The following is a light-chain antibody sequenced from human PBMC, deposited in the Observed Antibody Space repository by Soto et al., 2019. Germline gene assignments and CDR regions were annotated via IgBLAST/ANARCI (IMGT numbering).Light chain of an antibody. V-gene: IGLV1-40*01. Sequence: QSVLTQPPSVSGAPGQRVTISCTGSSSNIGAGYDVHWYQQLPGTAPKLLMYGNSNRPSGVPDRFSGSKSGTSASLAITGLQAEDEADYYCQSYDSSLGCSVFGGGTKVTVL. CDR2: GNS. CDR3: QSYDSSLGCSV. CDR1: SSNIGAGYD. J-gene: IGLJ3*02.